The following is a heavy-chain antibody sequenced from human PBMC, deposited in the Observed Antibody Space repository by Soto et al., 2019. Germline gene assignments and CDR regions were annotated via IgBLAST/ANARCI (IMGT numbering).Heavy chain of an antibody. CDR2: IKHDTSEA. V-gene: IGHV3-7*03. D-gene: IGHD3-16*02. CDR1: GFKFSDCW. J-gene: IGHJ4*02. CDR3: ARDGLLFSGPYRPSRFDY. Sequence: PGGSLRLSCAASGFKFSDCWMSWVRQAPGKGLEWVGNIKHDTSEAHYADSVKGRFTITRDNIKNFLFLQMRDLRADDTASYYCARDGLLFSGPYRPSRFDYWGLGALVTVSS.